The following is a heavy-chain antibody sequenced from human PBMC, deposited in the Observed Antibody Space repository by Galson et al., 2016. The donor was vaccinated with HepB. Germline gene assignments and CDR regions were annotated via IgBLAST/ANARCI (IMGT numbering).Heavy chain of an antibody. Sequence: SLRLSCAASDFTFKSFGMSWVRQAPGKGLEWVAGTGGSGVSTYYADAVKGRFTISRDNFKDTLYLQMDSLRAEDTAIYYCVKPVDIIPTMIPHWGQGTLVTVSS. CDR1: DFTFKSFG. V-gene: IGHV3-23*01. CDR2: TGGSGVST. J-gene: IGHJ4*02. D-gene: IGHD5-12*01. CDR3: VKPVDIIPTMIPH.